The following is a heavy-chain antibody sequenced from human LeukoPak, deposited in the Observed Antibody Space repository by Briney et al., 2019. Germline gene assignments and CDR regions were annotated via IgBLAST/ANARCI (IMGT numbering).Heavy chain of an antibody. J-gene: IGHJ3*02. D-gene: IGHD3-3*01. V-gene: IGHV1-46*01. CDR3: ARDPSQPIFGVVIASDAFDI. CDR2: INPSGGST. Sequence: ASVKVSCKASGYTFTSYYMHWVRQAPGQGLEWMGIINPSGGSTSYAQKFQGRVTMTTDTSTSTAYMELRSLRSDDTAVYYCARDPSQPIFGVVIASDAFDIWGQGTMVTVSS. CDR1: GYTFTSYY.